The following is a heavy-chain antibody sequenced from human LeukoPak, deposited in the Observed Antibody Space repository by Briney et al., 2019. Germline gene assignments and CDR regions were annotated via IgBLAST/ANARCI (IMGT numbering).Heavy chain of an antibody. V-gene: IGHV4-59*01. J-gene: IGHJ5*02. CDR2: IYYSAGT. CDR3: ARVGALPYLNRSWFDR. Sequence: SETLSLTCTVAGGSISSDYWSWIRPRPGKGLEGGGYIYYSAGTKYNHCLTSRVNISVDTSKKQFCLKLSSVTAADTAVYYCARVGALPYLNRSWFDRQGPRTLVT. CDR1: GGSISSDY.